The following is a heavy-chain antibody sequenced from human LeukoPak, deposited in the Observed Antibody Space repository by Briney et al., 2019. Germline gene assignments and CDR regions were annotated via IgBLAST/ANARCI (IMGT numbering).Heavy chain of an antibody. Sequence: GGSLRLSCGASGFIFSNYGMHWVRQAPGKGLEWVAFTRSDGSDKYHTDSGKGRFTLSRDNSKNTLYLKMNGLRAEDTAMYYCGKHDSASDYWGQGTLVTVSS. CDR1: GFIFSNYG. CDR2: TRSDGSDK. D-gene: IGHD1-26*01. V-gene: IGHV3-30*02. J-gene: IGHJ4*02. CDR3: GKHDSASDY.